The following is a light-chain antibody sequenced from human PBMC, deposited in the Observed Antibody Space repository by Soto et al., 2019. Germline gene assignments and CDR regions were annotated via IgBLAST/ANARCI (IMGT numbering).Light chain of an antibody. Sequence: DIQMTQSPSSLSASVGDRVTITCRASQGISTYLIWYQQRHGEAPKLLIYAASYLVSGVPSRFSGSGSGTDFTLTISSLQPEDFATYYCQQSYKTPYTFGQGTKLENK. CDR2: AAS. J-gene: IGKJ2*01. CDR1: QGISTY. CDR3: QQSYKTPYT. V-gene: IGKV1-39*01.